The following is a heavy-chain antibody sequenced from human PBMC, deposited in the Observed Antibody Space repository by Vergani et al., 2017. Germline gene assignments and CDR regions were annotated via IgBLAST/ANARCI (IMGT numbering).Heavy chain of an antibody. CDR2: ISSSSSYI. Sequence: EVQLVESGGGLVKPGGSLRLSCVASGFTFSSSSMNWVRQAPGKGLEWVSSISSSSSYIYYADSVKGRFTISRDNAKNSLYLQMNSLRAEDTAVYYCARDLLGYCSSTSCLGHYYYYMDVWGKGTTVTVSS. CDR3: ARDLLGYCSSTSCLGHYYYYMDV. V-gene: IGHV3-21*01. D-gene: IGHD2-2*01. J-gene: IGHJ6*03. CDR1: GFTFSSSS.